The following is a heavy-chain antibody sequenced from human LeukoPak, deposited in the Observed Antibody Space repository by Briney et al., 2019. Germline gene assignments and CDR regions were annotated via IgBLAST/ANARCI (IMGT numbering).Heavy chain of an antibody. Sequence: ASVKVSCKASGYTFTSYDINWVRQATGQGLEWMGWMNPNSGNAGYAQKFQGRVTITRNTSISTAYMELSSLRSEDTAVYYCASNKANWGAFDIWGQGTMVTVSS. CDR1: GYTFTSYD. V-gene: IGHV1-8*03. J-gene: IGHJ3*02. CDR3: ASNKANWGAFDI. CDR2: MNPNSGNA. D-gene: IGHD7-27*01.